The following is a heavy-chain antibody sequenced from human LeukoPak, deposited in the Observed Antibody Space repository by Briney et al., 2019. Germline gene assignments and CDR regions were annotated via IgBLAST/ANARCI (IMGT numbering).Heavy chain of an antibody. CDR3: ARDQGPDAFDI. V-gene: IGHV3-48*04. CDR2: ISSSSSTI. J-gene: IGHJ3*02. Sequence: GGSLRLSCAASGFTFSSYRMNWVRQAPGKGLEWVSYISSSSSTIYYADSVKGRFTISRDNAKNSLYLQMNSLRAEDTAVYYCARDQGPDAFDIWGQGTMVSVSS. CDR1: GFTFSSYR.